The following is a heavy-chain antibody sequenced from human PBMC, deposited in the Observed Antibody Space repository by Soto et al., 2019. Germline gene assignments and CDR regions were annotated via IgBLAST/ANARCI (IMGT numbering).Heavy chain of an antibody. CDR3: TRETVAGITGLDY. CDR2: ISVSDAFI. Sequence: EVQLLESGGDLVQPGGSLRLSCAASGFNVGAFAVNWVRQAPGKGLEWVSGISVSDAFIYYADSVRGRFSISRDASENIPYLQMNSLRVDYTVLYYCTRETVAGITGLDYWGPGTLVTVSS. CDR1: GFNVGAFA. D-gene: IGHD1-20*01. V-gene: IGHV3-23*01. J-gene: IGHJ4*02.